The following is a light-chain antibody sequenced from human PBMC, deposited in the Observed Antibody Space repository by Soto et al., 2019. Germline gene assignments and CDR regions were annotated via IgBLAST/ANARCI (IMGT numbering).Light chain of an antibody. CDR2: GAS. CDR3: QQYNNWPPIT. Sequence: EIVLTQSPATLSLSPGARAPLSCRARQSVSSYLAWYQQKPGQAPRLLIYGASTRATGIPARFSGSGSGTEFTLTISSLQSEDFAVYYCQQYNNWPPITFGQGTRLEIK. CDR1: QSVSSY. J-gene: IGKJ5*01. V-gene: IGKV3-15*01.